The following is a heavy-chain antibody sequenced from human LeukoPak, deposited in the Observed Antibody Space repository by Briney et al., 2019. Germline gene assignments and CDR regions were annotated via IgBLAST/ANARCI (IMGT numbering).Heavy chain of an antibody. Sequence: SETLSLTCTVSGGSIRSYYWTWVRQPPGKGLEWIGYMYYTGSTKYNPSPKSRVSISVDTSKNQFSLTPTSVTAADTAVYYCAAVVVSGTPYFDYWGQGTLVTVSS. J-gene: IGHJ4*02. D-gene: IGHD2-21*02. CDR3: AAVVVSGTPYFDY. CDR2: MYYTGST. CDR1: GGSIRSYY. V-gene: IGHV4-59*03.